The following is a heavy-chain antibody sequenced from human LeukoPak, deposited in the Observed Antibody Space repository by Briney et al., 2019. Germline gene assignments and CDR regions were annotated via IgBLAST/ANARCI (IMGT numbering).Heavy chain of an antibody. Sequence: GGSLRLSCAASGFTFSSYSMNWVRQAPGKELEWVSSISSSSSYIYYADSVKGRFTISRDNAKNSLYLQMNSLRAEDTAVYYCARGPYDILTGYYLNYWGQGTLVTVSS. CDR1: GFTFSSYS. CDR2: ISSSSSYI. CDR3: ARGPYDILTGYYLNY. J-gene: IGHJ4*02. D-gene: IGHD3-9*01. V-gene: IGHV3-21*01.